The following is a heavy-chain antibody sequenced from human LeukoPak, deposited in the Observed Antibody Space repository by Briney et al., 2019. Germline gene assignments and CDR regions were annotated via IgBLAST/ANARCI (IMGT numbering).Heavy chain of an antibody. Sequence: GRSLRLSCAASGFTFSTYAMHWVRQAPGKGRECVAVIPYDGSNKYYADSVKGRFTISRENSKNRLYLQMNSLRAEDTAVYYCAREGDLDFDYWGQGTLVTVSS. CDR3: AREGDLDFDY. CDR2: IPYDGSNK. CDR1: GFTFSTYA. J-gene: IGHJ4*02. D-gene: IGHD2-21*02. V-gene: IGHV3-30*04.